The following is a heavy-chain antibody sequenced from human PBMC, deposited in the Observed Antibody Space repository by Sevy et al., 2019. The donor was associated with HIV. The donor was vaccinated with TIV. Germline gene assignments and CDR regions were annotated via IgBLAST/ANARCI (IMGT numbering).Heavy chain of an antibody. CDR1: GYSIRSGYY. CDR2: MYHSGTT. D-gene: IGHD4-17*01. CDR3: AAMSTVTKGDALDI. V-gene: IGHV4-38-2*02. J-gene: IGHJ3*02. Sequence: SETLSLTCTIPGYSIRSGYYWGWIRQPPGKGLEWIGSMYHSGTTYYNASLKSRVTISADTSKNQFSLKLTSVTAADTAIYHCAAMSTVTKGDALDIWGQGTMVTVSS.